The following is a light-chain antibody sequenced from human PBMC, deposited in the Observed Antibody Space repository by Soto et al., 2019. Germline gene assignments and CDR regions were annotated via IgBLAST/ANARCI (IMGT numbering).Light chain of an antibody. CDR3: QQYGSSPPYT. Sequence: EIVLTQSPGAPSLSPGERATLSCRASQSVSSSYLACYQQKPGQAPRLLIYVASSMATGVPDRFSGSGSGTEFTLTISRLEPEDFAVYYCQQYGSSPPYTFGQGTKLEIK. V-gene: IGKV3-20*01. CDR1: QSVSSSY. CDR2: VAS. J-gene: IGKJ2*01.